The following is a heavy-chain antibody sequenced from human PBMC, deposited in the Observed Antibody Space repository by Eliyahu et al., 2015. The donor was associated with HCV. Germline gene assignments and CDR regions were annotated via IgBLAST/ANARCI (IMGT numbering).Heavy chain of an antibody. CDR2: ISSGGSNK. V-gene: IGHV3-33*01. Sequence: QVQLVESGGGVVQPGTSLRLSGAASGFTLXWYGMARGRPAPGKGVGGVALISSGGSNKYYADSVKGRFTISRDNSKNALYLQMNSLRAEDTAVYYCARGRYTSVYYFDYWGQGTLATVSS. CDR1: GFTLXWYG. CDR3: ARGRYTSVYYFDY. J-gene: IGHJ4*02. D-gene: IGHD3-22*01.